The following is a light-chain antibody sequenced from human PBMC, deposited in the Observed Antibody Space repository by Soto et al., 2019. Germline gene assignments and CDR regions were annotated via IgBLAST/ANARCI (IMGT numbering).Light chain of an antibody. Sequence: QSALTQPASVSGSPGQSITISCTGTSSDVGGYKYVSWYQQHPGKAPKLMIYEVSNRPSGVSNRFSGSKSGNTASLTISGLQAEDEADYYCNSYTSVHTWVFGSGTKVTVL. V-gene: IGLV2-14*01. CDR1: SSDVGGYKY. J-gene: IGLJ1*01. CDR2: EVS. CDR3: NSYTSVHTWV.